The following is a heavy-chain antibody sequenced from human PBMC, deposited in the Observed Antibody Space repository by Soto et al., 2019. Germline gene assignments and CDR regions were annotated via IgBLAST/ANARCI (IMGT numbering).Heavy chain of an antibody. J-gene: IGHJ6*02. CDR3: AGVLGIAPYGMDV. D-gene: IGHD7-27*01. CDR1: VFTFSAYE. V-gene: IGHV3-48*03. Sequence: GGSLRLSCAASVFTFSAYEMNWVRQAPGKGLEWVSYISSSGSTIYYADSVKGRFTISRDNAKNSLYLQMNSLRAEDTAVYYCAGVLGIAPYGMDVWGQGTTVTVSS. CDR2: ISSSGSTI.